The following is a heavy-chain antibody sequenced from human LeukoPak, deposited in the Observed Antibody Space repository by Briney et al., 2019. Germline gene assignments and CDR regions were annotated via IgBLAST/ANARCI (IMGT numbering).Heavy chain of an antibody. V-gene: IGHV1-8*01. CDR2: MNPNSGNT. CDR1: GYTFTIYD. D-gene: IGHD3-3*01. Sequence: ASVTVSFTASGYTFTIYDINWVRQAPGQGLEWMGWMNPNSGNTGYAQKFQGRVTMTRNTSISTAYMELSSLRSEDTAVYYCARGIGTYYDFWSGYYKSWAFDIWGQGTMVTVSS. J-gene: IGHJ3*02. CDR3: ARGIGTYYDFWSGYYKSWAFDI.